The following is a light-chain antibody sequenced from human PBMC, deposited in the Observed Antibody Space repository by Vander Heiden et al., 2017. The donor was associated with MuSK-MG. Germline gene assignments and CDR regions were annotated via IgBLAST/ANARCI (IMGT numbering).Light chain of an antibody. Sequence: DIVMTQSPDSLAVSLGERATINCKSSQSVLYSSNNKNYLAWYQQKPGQPPKLLIYWASTRESGVPDRFSGSGSGTVFTLTISSLQAEDVAVYYCQQYASTPWTFGPGTKVEIK. V-gene: IGKV4-1*01. CDR3: QQYASTPWT. J-gene: IGKJ1*01. CDR2: WAS. CDR1: QSVLYSSNNKNY.